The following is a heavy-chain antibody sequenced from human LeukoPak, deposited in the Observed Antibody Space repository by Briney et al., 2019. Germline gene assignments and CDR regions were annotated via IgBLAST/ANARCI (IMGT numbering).Heavy chain of an antibody. CDR2: ISGSGDSS. CDR3: AKDRRGCTSTSCYYRFDY. V-gene: IGHV3-23*01. D-gene: IGHD2-2*01. Sequence: GGSXRLSCAASGFIFSTYAMTWVRQAPGKGLEWVSAISGSGDSSYYADSVKGRFTIYRDNSQNTVYLQMNSLRAEDTAVYYCAKDRRGCTSTSCYYRFDYWGQGTLVTVSS. J-gene: IGHJ4*02. CDR1: GFIFSTYA.